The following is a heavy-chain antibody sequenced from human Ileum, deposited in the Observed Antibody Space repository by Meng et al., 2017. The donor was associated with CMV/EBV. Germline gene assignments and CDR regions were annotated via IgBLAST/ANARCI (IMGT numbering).Heavy chain of an antibody. D-gene: IGHD3-22*01. V-gene: IGHV3-30-3*01. Sequence: CAVSGYTFRSDDMHWVRQSTGKGLEWVAVLAYDGNDKDYADSGKGRFTISRDNSKNTLFLQMSNLRDEDTAVYYCTRDGLIVAPLDYWGQGTLVTVSS. J-gene: IGHJ4*02. CDR2: LAYDGNDK. CDR1: GYTFRSDD. CDR3: TRDGLIVAPLDY.